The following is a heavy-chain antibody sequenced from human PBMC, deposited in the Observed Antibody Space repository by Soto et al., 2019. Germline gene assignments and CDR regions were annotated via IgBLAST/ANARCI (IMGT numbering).Heavy chain of an antibody. Sequence: EVQLVESGGGLVQPGGSLRLSCAASGFAFNTYWMHWVRQVPGKELVWISKINGDGTDIKYADSVKGRFTISRDNAQNTLFLYMDSLSADDTAVYYCVRDWYHCMDVWGKGTTVTVSS. D-gene: IGHD1-20*01. CDR1: GFAFNTYW. CDR2: INGDGTDI. V-gene: IGHV3-74*03. J-gene: IGHJ6*03. CDR3: VRDWYHCMDV.